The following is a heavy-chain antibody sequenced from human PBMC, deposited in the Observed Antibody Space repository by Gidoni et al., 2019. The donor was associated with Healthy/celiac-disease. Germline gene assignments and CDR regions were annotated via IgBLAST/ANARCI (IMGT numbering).Heavy chain of an antibody. CDR1: GYTFTSYD. V-gene: IGHV1-8*01. CDR3: ARDDFWSGYYTRVPYYYGMDV. Sequence: QVQLVQSGAEVKKPGASVKVSCKASGYTFTSYDINWVRQATGQGLEWMGWMNPNSGNTGYAQKFQGRVTMTRNTSISTAYMELSSLRSEDTAVYYCARDDFWSGYYTRVPYYYGMDVSGQGTTVTVSS. J-gene: IGHJ6*02. D-gene: IGHD3-3*01. CDR2: MNPNSGNT.